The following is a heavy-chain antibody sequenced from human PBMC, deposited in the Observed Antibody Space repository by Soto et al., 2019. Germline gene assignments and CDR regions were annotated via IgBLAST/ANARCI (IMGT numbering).Heavy chain of an antibody. D-gene: IGHD6-13*01. Sequence: SETLSLTCTFSGFSISSSSFHLGWIRQPPGKGLEWIGSIYYSGSTYYSPSLKSRVTISVDTSENQFSLKLSSVTAADTAVYYCARRERAAGTDWWFDPWGQGTLVTVSS. CDR2: IYYSGST. CDR1: GFSISSSSFH. J-gene: IGHJ5*02. CDR3: ARRERAAGTDWWFDP. V-gene: IGHV4-39*01.